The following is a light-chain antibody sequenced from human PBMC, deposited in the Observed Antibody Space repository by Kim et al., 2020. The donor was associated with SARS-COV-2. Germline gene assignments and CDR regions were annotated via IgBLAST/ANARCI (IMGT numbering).Light chain of an antibody. CDR2: KDS. J-gene: IGLJ3*02. CDR3: QSADSSGTGV. V-gene: IGLV3-25*03. CDR1: ALPKQY. Sequence: SYELTQPPSVSVSPGQTARITCSGDALPKQYAYWYQQKPGQAPVLVIYKDSERPSGIPERFSGSSSGTTVTLTISGVQAEDGADYYCQSADSSGTGVFGGGTKLTVL.